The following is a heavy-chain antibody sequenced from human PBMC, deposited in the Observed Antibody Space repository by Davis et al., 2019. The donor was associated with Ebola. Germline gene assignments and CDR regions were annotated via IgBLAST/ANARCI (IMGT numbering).Heavy chain of an antibody. CDR1: GGSFSTYY. CDR3: ARGSQWLGPDY. Sequence: SETLSLTCTVSGGSFSTYYWSWVRQPPGKGLARVGYIYYSGTTHYNPSLRGRVTISVDTSKKHFSLKLGYVTAADTAVYYCARGSQWLGPDYWGQGTLVTVSS. D-gene: IGHD6-19*01. V-gene: IGHV4-59*01. CDR2: IYYSGTT. J-gene: IGHJ4*02.